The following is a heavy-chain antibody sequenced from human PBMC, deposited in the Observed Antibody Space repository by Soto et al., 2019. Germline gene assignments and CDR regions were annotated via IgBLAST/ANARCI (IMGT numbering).Heavy chain of an antibody. CDR3: AKFFRETTPNWFDP. CDR1: GFTFSSYG. V-gene: IGHV3-30*18. J-gene: IGHJ5*02. CDR2: ISYDGSNK. Sequence: GGSLRLSCAASGFTFSSYGMHWVRQAPGKGLEWVAVISYDGSNKYYADSVKGRFTISRDNSKNTLYLQMNSLRAEDTAVYYCAKFFRETTPNWFDPWGQGTLVTVSS. D-gene: IGHD2-15*01.